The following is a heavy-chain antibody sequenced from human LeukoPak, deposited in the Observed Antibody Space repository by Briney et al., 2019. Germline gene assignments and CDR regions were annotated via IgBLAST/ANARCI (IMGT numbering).Heavy chain of an antibody. CDR3: AKDADIVVVPAAPGHAFDI. Sequence: SETLSLTCTVSGGSISSSSYYWGWIRQPPGKGLEWIGEINHSGSTNYNPSLKSRVTISVDTSKNQFSLKLSSVTAADTAVYYCAKDADIVVVPAAPGHAFDIWGQGTMVTVSS. V-gene: IGHV4-39*07. CDR2: INHSGST. J-gene: IGHJ3*02. D-gene: IGHD2-2*01. CDR1: GGSISSSSYY.